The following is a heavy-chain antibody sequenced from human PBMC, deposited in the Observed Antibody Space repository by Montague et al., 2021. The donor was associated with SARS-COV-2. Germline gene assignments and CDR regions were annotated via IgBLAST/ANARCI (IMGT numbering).Heavy chain of an antibody. Sequence: ETLSLTCAVYGGSFRGYYWSWIRQPPGKGLEWIGEINHSGSTNYNPSLKSRVTISVDTSKTQFSLKLSSVTAADTAVYYCARGRYSSSWYGERRNWFDPWGQGTLVTVSS. D-gene: IGHD6-13*01. CDR2: INHSGST. CDR1: GGSFRGYY. CDR3: ARGRYSSSWYGERRNWFDP. J-gene: IGHJ5*02. V-gene: IGHV4-34*01.